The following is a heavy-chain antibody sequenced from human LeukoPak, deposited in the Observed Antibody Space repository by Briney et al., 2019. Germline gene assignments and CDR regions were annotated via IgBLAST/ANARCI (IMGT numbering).Heavy chain of an antibody. J-gene: IGHJ4*02. Sequence: GGSLRLSCPASEFTLSRFWMSWVRQAPGKGLECAANIKEDGSQKYYVDSVQGRFIISRDNAKNSLYLQMNSLRAEDMAVYYCARWGAGWDYWGQGTQVTVSS. CDR1: EFTLSRFW. CDR3: ARWGAGWDY. V-gene: IGHV3-7*04. CDR2: IKEDGSQK. D-gene: IGHD1-26*01.